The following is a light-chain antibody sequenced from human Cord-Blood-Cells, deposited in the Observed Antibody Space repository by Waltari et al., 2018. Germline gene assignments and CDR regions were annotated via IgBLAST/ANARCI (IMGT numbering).Light chain of an antibody. CDR2: AAS. Sequence: DIQMTHSPSSVSASVGDRITITCRASQGIISWLAWYQQKPGKAPNLLIYAASSLQSGVPSRFSGRGSGTDFTLTISSLQPEDFATYYCQQANSVPITFGQGTRLEIK. J-gene: IGKJ5*01. V-gene: IGKV1D-12*01. CDR3: QQANSVPIT. CDR1: QGIISW.